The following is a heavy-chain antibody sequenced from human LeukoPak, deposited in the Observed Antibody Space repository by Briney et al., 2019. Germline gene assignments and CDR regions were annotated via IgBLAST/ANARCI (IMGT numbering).Heavy chain of an antibody. CDR2: MYSGGST. CDR3: ARCNYYDSRRFDS. V-gene: IGHV3-53*01. Sequence: GGSLRLSCAVSLVTVSGHYMSWVRQAPGRGLEWVSVMYSGGSTYYADSVKGRFTISRGNSKNTLYLQMHSLRAEDTDVYYCARCNYYDSRRFDSWGQGTLVTVSS. CDR1: LVTVSGHY. J-gene: IGHJ4*02. D-gene: IGHD3-22*01.